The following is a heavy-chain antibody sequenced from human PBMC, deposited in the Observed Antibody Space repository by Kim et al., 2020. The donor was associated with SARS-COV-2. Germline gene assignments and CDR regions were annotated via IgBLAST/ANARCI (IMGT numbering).Heavy chain of an antibody. V-gene: IGHV7-4-1*02. CDR2: INTNTGNP. Sequence: ASVKVSCKASGYTFTSFAINWVRQAPGQGLEWMGWINTNTGNPTYARGFTGRLVFSLDTSVNTAYLQISSLKAEDTTVYYCARDLWDYNIPGYWGQGTLVTVSS. CDR3: ARDLWDYNIPGY. D-gene: IGHD4-4*01. J-gene: IGHJ4*02. CDR1: GYTFTSFA.